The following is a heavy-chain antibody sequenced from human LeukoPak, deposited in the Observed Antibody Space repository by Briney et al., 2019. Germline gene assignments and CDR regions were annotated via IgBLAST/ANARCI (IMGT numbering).Heavy chain of an antibody. J-gene: IGHJ4*02. CDR2: IYYSGST. CDR1: GGPISSYY. CDR3: ARALSRTIFVDY. D-gene: IGHD3-3*01. Sequence: SETLSLTCTVSGGPISSYYWSWIRQPPGKGLEWIGYIYYSGSTNYNPSLKSRVTISVDTSKNQFSLKLSSVTAADTAVYYCARALSRTIFVDYWGQGTLVTVSS. V-gene: IGHV4-59*08.